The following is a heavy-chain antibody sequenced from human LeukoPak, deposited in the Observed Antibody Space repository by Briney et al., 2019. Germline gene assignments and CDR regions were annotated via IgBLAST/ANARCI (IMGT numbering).Heavy chain of an antibody. V-gene: IGHV1-2*02. J-gene: IGHJ6*03. CDR2: INPNSGGT. Sequence: ASVTVSFKASGYTFTDYYMHWVRQAPGQGLEWMGWINPNSGGTNYAQKFQGRVTITRDTSISTAYMELSRLRSDDTAVYYCARDKIAAALTNMDVWGKGTTVTVSS. CDR1: GYTFTDYY. D-gene: IGHD6-13*01. CDR3: ARDKIAAALTNMDV.